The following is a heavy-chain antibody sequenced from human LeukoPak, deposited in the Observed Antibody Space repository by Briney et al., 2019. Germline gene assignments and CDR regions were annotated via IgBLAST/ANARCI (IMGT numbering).Heavy chain of an antibody. D-gene: IGHD3-3*01. J-gene: IGHJ5*02. CDR1: GYTFTSYA. V-gene: IGHV1-3*01. CDR2: INAGNGNT. Sequence: ASVKVSCTASGYTFTSYAMHWVRQAPGQRLEWMGWINAGNGNTKYSQKFQGRVTITRDTSASTAYMELSSLRSEDTAVYYCARGSGEYDFWSGYYGEYNWFDPRGQGTLVTVSS. CDR3: ARGSGEYDFWSGYYGEYNWFDP.